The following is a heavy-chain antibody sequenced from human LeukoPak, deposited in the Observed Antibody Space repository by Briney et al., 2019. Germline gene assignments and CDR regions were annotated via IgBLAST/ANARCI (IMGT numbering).Heavy chain of an antibody. V-gene: IGHV4-34*01. J-gene: IGHJ5*02. Sequence: SETLSLTCAVYGGSFSGYYWSWIRQPPGTGLEWIGEINHSGSTNYNPSLKSRVTISVDTSKNQFSLKLSSVTAADTAVYYCARVAVVVVAAKPWFDPWGQGTLVTVSS. D-gene: IGHD2-15*01. CDR2: INHSGST. CDR3: ARVAVVVVAAKPWFDP. CDR1: GGSFSGYY.